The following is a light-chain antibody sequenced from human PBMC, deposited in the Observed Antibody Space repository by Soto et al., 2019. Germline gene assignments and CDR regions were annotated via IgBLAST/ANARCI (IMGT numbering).Light chain of an antibody. V-gene: IGKV3D-20*02. CDR1: QSVSSNS. CDR2: AAS. Sequence: EIVLTQSPATLSLSPGESATLSCRTSQSVSSNSLAWHQQKPGQAPRLLMYAASSRAAGIPDRFSGSGSGTDFTLTISRLEPEDFAVYFCQQYNNWITFGQGTRLEI. J-gene: IGKJ5*01. CDR3: QQYNNWIT.